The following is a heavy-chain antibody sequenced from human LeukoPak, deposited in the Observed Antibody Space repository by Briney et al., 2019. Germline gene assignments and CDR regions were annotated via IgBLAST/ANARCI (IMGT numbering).Heavy chain of an antibody. V-gene: IGHV3-48*03. D-gene: IGHD2-15*01. CDR1: GFTFSRYE. CDR3: AREIVVVVAASRYYYYYGMDV. CDR2: ISSSGSTI. J-gene: IGHJ6*04. Sequence: GGSLRLSCAASGFTFSRYEMNWVRQAPGKGLEWVSYISSSGSTIYYADSVKGRFTISRDNAKNSLYLQMNSLRAEDTAVYYCAREIVVVVAASRYYYYYGMDVWGKGTTVTVSS.